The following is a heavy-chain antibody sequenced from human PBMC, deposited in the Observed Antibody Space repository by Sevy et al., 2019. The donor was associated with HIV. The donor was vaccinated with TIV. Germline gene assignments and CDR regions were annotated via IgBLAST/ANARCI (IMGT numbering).Heavy chain of an antibody. V-gene: IGHV3-23*01. CDR3: ARGPKVAVAPFDY. Sequence: GGSLRLSCAASGFTFSDYAMSWVRQAPGKGLEGVSAISGSGGRTYYADSVKGRFTISRDNSRNTLYLQMNSLTAEDTVVYYCARGPKVAVAPFDYWGQGTLVTVSS. J-gene: IGHJ4*02. CDR1: GFTFSDYA. D-gene: IGHD6-19*01. CDR2: ISGSGGRT.